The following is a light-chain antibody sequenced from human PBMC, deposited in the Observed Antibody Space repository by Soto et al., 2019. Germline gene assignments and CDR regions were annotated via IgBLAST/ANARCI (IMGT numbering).Light chain of an antibody. CDR2: GAS. J-gene: IGKJ2*01. V-gene: IGKV3-20*01. Sequence: EIVLTQSPGTLSLSPGERATLSCRASQSVSSTYLAWYQQKPGQAPRLLIYGASSGATGIPDRFSGSGSWPDFTLTISRLEPEDFAVYYCHLYGGSRRYTFGQGTKLEIK. CDR1: QSVSSTY. CDR3: HLYGGSRRYT.